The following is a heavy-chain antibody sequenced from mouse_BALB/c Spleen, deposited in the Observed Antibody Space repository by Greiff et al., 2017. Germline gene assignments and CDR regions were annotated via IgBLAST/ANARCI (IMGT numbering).Heavy chain of an antibody. CDR3: ARWGLPYAMDY. CDR2: IDPANGNT. J-gene: IGHJ4*01. CDR1: GFNIKDTY. Sequence: VQLKQSGAELVKPGASVKLSCTASGFNIKDTYMHWVKQRPEQGLEWIGRIDPANGNTKYDPKFQGKATITADTSSNTAYLQLSSLTSEDTAVYYCARWGLPYAMDYWGQGTSVTVSS. V-gene: IGHV14-3*02. D-gene: IGHD2-2*01.